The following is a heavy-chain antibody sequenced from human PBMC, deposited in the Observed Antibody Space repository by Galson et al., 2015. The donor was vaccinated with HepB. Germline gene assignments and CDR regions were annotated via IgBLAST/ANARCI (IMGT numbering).Heavy chain of an antibody. CDR2: ISTNGATI. J-gene: IGHJ3*02. CDR3: ATTKFGIVAYWTVEI. CDR1: GFTFSSYT. Sequence: SLRLSCAASGFTFSSYTMNWVRQTPGKGLQWVSYISTNGATIHYADSVKGRLTIARDNAKNTMWLQMNSLRAADTAVYYCATTKFGIVAYWTVEIWGQGTLVTASS. D-gene: IGHD3/OR15-3a*01. V-gene: IGHV3-48*04.